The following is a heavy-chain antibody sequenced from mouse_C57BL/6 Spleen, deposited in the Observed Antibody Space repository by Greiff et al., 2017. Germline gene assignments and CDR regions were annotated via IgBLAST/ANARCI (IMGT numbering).Heavy chain of an antibody. CDR3: ARGGYYYGSSQYYFDY. V-gene: IGHV1-69*01. D-gene: IGHD1-1*01. J-gene: IGHJ2*01. CDR1: GYTFTSSW. CDR2: IDPSDSYT. Sequence: VQLQQPGAELVMPGASVKLSCKASGYTFTSSWMHWVKQRPGQGLEWIGEIDPSDSYTNYNQKFKGKSTLTVDTSSSTAYMQLSSLTSEDSAVYYWARGGYYYGSSQYYFDYWGQGTTLTVSS.